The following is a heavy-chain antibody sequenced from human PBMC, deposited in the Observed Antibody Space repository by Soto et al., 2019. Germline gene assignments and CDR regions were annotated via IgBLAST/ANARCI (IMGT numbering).Heavy chain of an antibody. CDR3: GTGNP. Sequence: EVQLVESGGGLVKPGGSLRPSCATSGFTFRNASMSWVRQAPGKGLQWVGLIKSKFDGGTTVYAAPVRGRFSISRDDSKSILYLQMNSLKTEDTGIYFCGTGNPWGQGTRVTVSS. J-gene: IGHJ5*02. CDR2: IKSKFDGGTT. V-gene: IGHV3-15*01. CDR1: GFTFRNAS.